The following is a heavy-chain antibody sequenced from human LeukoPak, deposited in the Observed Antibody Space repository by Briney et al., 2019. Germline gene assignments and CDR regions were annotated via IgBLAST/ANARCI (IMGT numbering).Heavy chain of an antibody. Sequence: PGGSLRLSCASSGFIFEHYGINWVRQAPGKGLGWVCGISSTGVKTAYADFVKGRLTISRDNVKKSVYLEMDSLRTEDTALYYCARRTLNSNGWFTVGGYMDVWGKGTTVTVSS. J-gene: IGHJ6*03. CDR1: GFIFEHYG. D-gene: IGHD5-18*01. CDR2: ISSTGVKT. V-gene: IGHV3-20*04. CDR3: ARRTLNSNGWFTVGGYMDV.